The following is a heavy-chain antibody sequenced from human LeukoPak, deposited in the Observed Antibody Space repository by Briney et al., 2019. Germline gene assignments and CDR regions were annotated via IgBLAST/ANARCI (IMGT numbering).Heavy chain of an antibody. CDR2: IYLYGTT. D-gene: IGHD1/OR15-1a*01. J-gene: IGHJ6*02. Sequence: SETLSLTCTVSGGSISSSKWWSWVRQSPVKGLGWIGEIYLYGTTNYNPSFTSRVTMSVDRSRNQFSLKLTSVTAADTAVYYCARQKWEQQGRDYYFNGLDVWGPGTTVIVSS. V-gene: IGHV4-4*02. CDR3: ARQKWEQQGRDYYFNGLDV. CDR1: GGSISSSKW.